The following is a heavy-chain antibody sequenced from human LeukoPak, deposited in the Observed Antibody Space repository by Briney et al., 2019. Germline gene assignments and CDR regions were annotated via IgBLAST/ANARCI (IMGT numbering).Heavy chain of an antibody. J-gene: IGHJ4*02. Sequence: ASVKVSCKASGYSFADYYMHWVRQAPGQGLEWMGWIKPNSGGTRSAQKFQGRVTMTRDTSISTAYMELSRLRSDDTAVYYCASHIRGVLLGYWGQGTLVTVSS. CDR2: IKPNSGGT. CDR3: ASHIRGVLLGY. D-gene: IGHD2/OR15-2a*01. CDR1: GYSFADYY. V-gene: IGHV1-2*02.